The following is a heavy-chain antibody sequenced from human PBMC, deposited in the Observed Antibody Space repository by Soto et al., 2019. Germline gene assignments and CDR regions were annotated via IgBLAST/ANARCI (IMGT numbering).Heavy chain of an antibody. Sequence: GESLKISCAASGFTFSSYAMSWVRQAPGKGLEWVSAISGSGGSTYYADSVKGRFTISRDNSKNTLYLQMNSLRAEDTAVYYCAKELRTYYGSGSDFDYWGQGTLVTVSS. J-gene: IGHJ4*02. D-gene: IGHD3-10*01. V-gene: IGHV3-23*01. CDR1: GFTFSSYA. CDR3: AKELRTYYGSGSDFDY. CDR2: ISGSGGST.